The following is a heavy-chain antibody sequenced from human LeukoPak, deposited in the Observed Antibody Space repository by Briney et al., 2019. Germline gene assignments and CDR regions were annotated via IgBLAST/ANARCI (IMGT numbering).Heavy chain of an antibody. CDR1: GFTFSSYS. D-gene: IGHD6-13*01. CDR2: ISSSSSYI. Sequence: GGSLRLSCAASGFTFSSYSMNWVRQAPGKGLEWVSSISSSSSYIYYADSVKGRFTISRDNAKNSLYLQMNSLRAEDTAVYYCAGPGGSSWSPSFQHWGQGTLVTVSS. V-gene: IGHV3-21*01. J-gene: IGHJ1*01. CDR3: AGPGGSSWSPSFQH.